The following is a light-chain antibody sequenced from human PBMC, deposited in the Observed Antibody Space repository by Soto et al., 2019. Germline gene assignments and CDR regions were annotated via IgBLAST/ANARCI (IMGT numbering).Light chain of an antibody. CDR3: QQSYSTPST. CDR2: AAS. Sequence: DIQMTQSPSSLSASVGDRVTITCRASQSISSYLNWYQQKPGKAPKLLIYAASSLQSGVPSRFSGNGSGTDFTLTISSLQPEDFATYYCQQSYSTPSTFGQGTRLEI. CDR1: QSISSY. J-gene: IGKJ5*01. V-gene: IGKV1-39*01.